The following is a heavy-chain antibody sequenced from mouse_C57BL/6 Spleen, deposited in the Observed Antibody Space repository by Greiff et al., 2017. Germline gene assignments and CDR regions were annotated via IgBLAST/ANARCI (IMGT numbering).Heavy chain of an antibody. CDR3: AIVYDYDGYFDY. D-gene: IGHD2-4*01. J-gene: IGHJ2*01. V-gene: IGHV5-4*03. Sequence: EVKLVESGGGLVKPGGSLKLSCAASGFTFSSYAMSWVRQTPEKRLEWVATIRDGGSYTYYPDNVKGRFTISRDTAKNNLYLQMSHLQSEDTAMYYCAIVYDYDGYFDYWGQGTTLTVSA. CDR1: GFTFSSYA. CDR2: IRDGGSYT.